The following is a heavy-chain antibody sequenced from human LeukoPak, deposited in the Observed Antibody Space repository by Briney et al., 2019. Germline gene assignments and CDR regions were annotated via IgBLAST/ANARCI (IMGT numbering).Heavy chain of an antibody. CDR3: AREFSSKLEWLAYVTGDDAFDV. D-gene: IGHD3-3*01. Sequence: ASVKVSCKAFGYSFTGYHLHWVRQAPRQGLEWMGWVNPKTGGTNYARKFQGRVNMTRDTSINTVNMELSRLTSDDTAVYYCAREFSSKLEWLAYVTGDDAFDVWGQGTMITVS. V-gene: IGHV1-2*02. CDR2: VNPKTGGT. CDR1: GYSFTGYH. J-gene: IGHJ3*01.